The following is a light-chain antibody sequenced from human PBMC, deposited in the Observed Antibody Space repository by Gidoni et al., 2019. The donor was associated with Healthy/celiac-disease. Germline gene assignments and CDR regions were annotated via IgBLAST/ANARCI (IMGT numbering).Light chain of an antibody. J-gene: IGKJ1*01. CDR1: QSVSSSY. CDR3: QQYGSSPWT. Sequence: DIVLTQSPGTLSLSPGERATLSCRASQSVSSSYLAWYQQKPGQAPRLLIYGASSRATGIPDRFSGSGSGTDFPLTISRLEPEDFAVYYCQQYGSSPWTFXQXTKVEIK. V-gene: IGKV3-20*01. CDR2: GAS.